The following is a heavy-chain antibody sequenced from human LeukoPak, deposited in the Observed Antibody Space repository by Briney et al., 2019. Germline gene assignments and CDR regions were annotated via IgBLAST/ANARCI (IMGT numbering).Heavy chain of an antibody. D-gene: IGHD3-10*01. CDR1: GGTFSSYV. V-gene: IGHV1-69*04. CDR2: IIPMLDIQ. CDR3: ASERGATQYFDY. Sequence: ASVKVSCKASGGTFSSYVITWVRQAPGQGLEWMGRIIPMLDIQNYAQKFQGRVTIIADKSTSTAYMELSSLRSEDTAVYYCASERGATQYFDYWGQGTLVTVSS. J-gene: IGHJ4*02.